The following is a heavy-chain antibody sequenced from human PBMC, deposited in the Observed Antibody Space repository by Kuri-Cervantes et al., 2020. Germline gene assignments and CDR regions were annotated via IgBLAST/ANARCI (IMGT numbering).Heavy chain of an antibody. V-gene: IGHV4-59*13. CDR2: IYYSGST. J-gene: IGHJ4*02. D-gene: IGHD3-10*01. Sequence: GSLRLSCAVYGGSFSGYDWSWIRQPPGKGLEWIGYIYYSGSTNYNPSLKSRVTISVDTSKNQFSLKLSSVTAADTAVYYCASTMVRGVIIYWGQGTLVTVSS. CDR3: ASTMVRGVIIY. CDR1: GGSFSGYD.